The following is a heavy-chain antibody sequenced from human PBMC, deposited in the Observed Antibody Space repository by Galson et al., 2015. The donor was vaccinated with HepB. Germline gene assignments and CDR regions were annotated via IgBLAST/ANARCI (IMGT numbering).Heavy chain of an antibody. D-gene: IGHD3-16*02. CDR3: AHYSGLMITFGGVIARFDP. Sequence: PALVKPTQTLTLPCTFSGFSLSTSGVGVGWIRQPPGKALEWLALIYWDDDKRYSPSLKSRLTITKDTSKNQVVLTMTNMDPVDTATYYCAHYSGLMITFGGVIARFDPWGQGTLVTVSS. CDR2: IYWDDDK. V-gene: IGHV2-5*02. J-gene: IGHJ5*02. CDR1: GFSLSTSGVG.